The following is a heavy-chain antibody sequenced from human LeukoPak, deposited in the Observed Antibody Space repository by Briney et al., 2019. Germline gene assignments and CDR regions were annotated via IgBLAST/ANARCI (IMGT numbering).Heavy chain of an antibody. CDR3: ARQGDFGVGHYYYYYGMDV. CDR1: GGSISSYY. Sequence: PSETLSLTCTVSGGSISSYYWSWIRQPPGKGLEWIGYIYYSGSTNYNPSLKSRVTISVDTSKNQFSLKLSSVTAADTAVYYCARQGDFGVGHYYYYYGMDVWGQGTTVTVSS. D-gene: IGHD2-21*02. J-gene: IGHJ6*02. CDR2: IYYSGST. V-gene: IGHV4-59*08.